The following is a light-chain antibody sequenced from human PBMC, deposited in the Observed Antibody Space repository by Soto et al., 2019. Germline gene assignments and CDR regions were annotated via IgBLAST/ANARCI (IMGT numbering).Light chain of an antibody. V-gene: IGLV1-40*01. J-gene: IGLJ2*01. CDR2: GNS. Sequence: QSVLTQPPSVSGAPGQRVTISCTGSSSNIGAGYDVHWYQQLPGTAPKLLIYGNSNRPSGVPDRFSGPKSGHSASLAITGLQAEDEADYYCQSYDSSLSGVVFGGGTKLTVL. CDR1: SSNIGAGYD. CDR3: QSYDSSLSGVV.